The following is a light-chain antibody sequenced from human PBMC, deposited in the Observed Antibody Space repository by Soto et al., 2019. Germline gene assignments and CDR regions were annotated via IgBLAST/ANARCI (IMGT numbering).Light chain of an antibody. J-gene: IGKJ5*01. Sequence: DIQMTQSPSSLSASVGDRVTITCRASESISRHLNWYQQNPGKAPNLLIYAASSLQNGVPSRFSGSGSWTAFTLTISSLQPEEFATYYCHQSYSTLSISFGQGTRLEIK. CDR2: AAS. CDR1: ESISRH. V-gene: IGKV1-39*01. CDR3: HQSYSTLSIS.